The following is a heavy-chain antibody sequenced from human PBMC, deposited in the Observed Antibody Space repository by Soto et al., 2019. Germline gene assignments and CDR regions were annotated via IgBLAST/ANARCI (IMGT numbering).Heavy chain of an antibody. V-gene: IGHV4-30-2*06. J-gene: IGHJ4*02. D-gene: IGHD2-21*02. CDR1: GGSISRAGYS. CDR3: ASSRVVTTYFDY. CDR2: IYNSEST. Sequence: QLQLQESGSRLVKPSQTLSLTCAVSGGSISRAGYSWSWIRQSPGKGLEWIGYIYNSESTFYNPSLKSRLTISVDRSKNQLSLQLNSVTAADTAVYYCASSRVVTTYFDYWGQGTLVTVSS.